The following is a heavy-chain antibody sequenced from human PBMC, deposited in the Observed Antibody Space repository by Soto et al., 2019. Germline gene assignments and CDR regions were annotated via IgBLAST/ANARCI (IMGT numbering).Heavy chain of an antibody. CDR1: GFSLSSTRVA. J-gene: IGHJ4*02. Sequence: QITLKESGPTLVKPTQTLTLTCTFSGFSLSSTRVAVGWIRQPPGKALEWLALMYWDDDKRSSPFLKRMLTITKDTSKNPVVLTMTNMDPVDTATYYCAHSVVAGLGYYFDYWGQGTLVTVSS. D-gene: IGHD6-19*01. CDR3: AHSVVAGLGYYFDY. CDR2: MYWDDDK. V-gene: IGHV2-5*02.